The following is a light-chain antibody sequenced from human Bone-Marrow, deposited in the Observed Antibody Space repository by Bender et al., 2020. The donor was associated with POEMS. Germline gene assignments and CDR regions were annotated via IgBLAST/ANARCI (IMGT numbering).Light chain of an antibody. Sequence: QSVLTQPPSASGTPGQSVIISCSGTDSNFGGNNVNWYQHLPGSAPRLVVYSNYQRPSGVPARFSGSKSGNTASLTVSGLQAEDEADYYCFSYAGSGDLVFGGGTKLTVL. J-gene: IGLJ2*01. CDR3: FSYAGSGDLV. V-gene: IGLV1-44*01. CDR2: SNY. CDR1: DSNFGGNN.